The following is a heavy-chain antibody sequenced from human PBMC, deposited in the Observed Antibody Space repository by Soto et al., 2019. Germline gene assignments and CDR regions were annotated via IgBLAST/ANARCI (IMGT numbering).Heavy chain of an antibody. CDR1: GFTFTSSA. J-gene: IGHJ1*01. Sequence: LPGGSLRLSCAASGFTFTSSAMSWVRQAPGKGLEWVSAISGSGGSTYYADSVKGRFTISRDNAKNTLYLQMNSLRAEDTAVYYCAKDVMVRGVISEHWGQGTLVTVSS. D-gene: IGHD3-10*01. V-gene: IGHV3-23*01. CDR3: AKDVMVRGVISEH. CDR2: ISGSGGST.